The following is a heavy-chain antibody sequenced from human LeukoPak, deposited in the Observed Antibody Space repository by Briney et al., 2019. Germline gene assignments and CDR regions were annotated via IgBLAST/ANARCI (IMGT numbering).Heavy chain of an antibody. V-gene: IGHV1-69*04. CDR1: GGTFSSYA. Sequence: VKVSCKASGGTFSSYAISWVRQAPGQGLEWMGRIIPILGIANYAQKFQGRVTITADKSTSTAYMELSSLRSEDTAVYYCASTVRAARPTYYYYGMDVWGQGTTVTVSS. CDR2: IIPILGIA. CDR3: ASTVRAARPTYYYYGMDV. D-gene: IGHD6-6*01. J-gene: IGHJ6*02.